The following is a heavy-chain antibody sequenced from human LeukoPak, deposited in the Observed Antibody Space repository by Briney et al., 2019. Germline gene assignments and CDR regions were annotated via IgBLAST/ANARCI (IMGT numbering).Heavy chain of an antibody. Sequence: PGGSLRLSCAASGFTFSSYSMNWVRQAPGKGLEWVSSISSSSSYIYYADSVKGRFIISRDNAKNSLYLQMNSLRAEDTAVYYCARELLRYFDWLSYGMDVWGQGTTVTVSS. CDR1: GFTFSSYS. D-gene: IGHD3-9*01. CDR3: ARELLRYFDWLSYGMDV. V-gene: IGHV3-21*01. J-gene: IGHJ6*02. CDR2: ISSSSSYI.